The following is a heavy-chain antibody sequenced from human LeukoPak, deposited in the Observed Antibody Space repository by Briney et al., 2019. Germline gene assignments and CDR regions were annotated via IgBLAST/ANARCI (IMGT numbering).Heavy chain of an antibody. J-gene: IGHJ1*01. CDR3: ATPGVHSDPSGYYPFQH. Sequence: ASVSVSSTVSGDTLTIYDINGGRRAPGEGDERMGWMNPNSGNTGYARKFQGRVTITRDTARSTAYMELSSLSSEDTAVYYCATPGVHSDPSGYYPFQHWGQGTLVTVSS. D-gene: IGHD3-22*01. V-gene: IGHV1-8*03. CDR1: GDTLTIYD. CDR2: MNPNSGNT.